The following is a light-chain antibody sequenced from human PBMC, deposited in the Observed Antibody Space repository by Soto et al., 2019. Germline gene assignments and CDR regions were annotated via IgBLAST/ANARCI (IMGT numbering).Light chain of an antibody. V-gene: IGKV3-20*01. CDR3: QQYGTSPRT. Sequence: EIVLTQSPGTLSLSPGERATLSCRASQSVSNSYLAWYQQKPGQAPRLLISGASNRATGIPDKFSGSGSGTDFTLTISRLEPEDFAVYYCQQYGTSPRTFGQGTKVDIK. CDR2: GAS. J-gene: IGKJ1*01. CDR1: QSVSNSY.